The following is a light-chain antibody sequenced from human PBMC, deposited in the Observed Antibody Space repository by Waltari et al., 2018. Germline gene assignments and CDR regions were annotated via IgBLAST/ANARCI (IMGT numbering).Light chain of an antibody. V-gene: IGKV3-15*01. CDR1: QSVRTT. CDR3: QQYYVWPPRT. J-gene: IGKJ4*02. Sequence: LLTQSPASLSVSPGATVLLSCRASQSVRTTLVCYQQKAGQAPRTLIYGASTRASGVPARFSGSGSETDFTLIISSLQSEDAAVYFCQQYYVWPPRTFGGGTKVEI. CDR2: GAS.